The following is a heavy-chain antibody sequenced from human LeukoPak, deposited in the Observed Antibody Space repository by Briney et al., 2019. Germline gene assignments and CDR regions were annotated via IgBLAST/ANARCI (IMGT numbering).Heavy chain of an antibody. V-gene: IGHV4-38-2*02. CDR1: GYSISSGYY. J-gene: IGHJ4*02. CDR2: IYHSGST. CDR3: ARDYIAAARTYYFDY. D-gene: IGHD6-13*01. Sequence: SETLSLTCTVSGYSISSGYYWGWIRQPPGKGLEWIGSIYHSGSTYYNPSLKSRVTVSVDTSKNQFSLKLSSVTAADTAVYYCARDYIAAARTYYFDYWGQGTLVTVSS.